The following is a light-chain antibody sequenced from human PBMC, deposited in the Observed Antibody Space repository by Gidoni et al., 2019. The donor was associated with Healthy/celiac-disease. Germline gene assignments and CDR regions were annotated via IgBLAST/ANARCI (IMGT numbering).Light chain of an antibody. CDR3: GTWDSSLSAVV. CDR2: DNN. CDR1: SSNIGNNY. J-gene: IGLJ2*01. V-gene: IGLV1-51*01. Sequence: QSVLSQPPSVSAPPGQKVTTSCSGSSSNIGNNYVSWYQQRPGTAPKLLIYDNNKRPSGIPDRFSGSKSGTSATLGITGLQTGDEAEYYCGTWDSSLSAVVVGGGTKLTVL.